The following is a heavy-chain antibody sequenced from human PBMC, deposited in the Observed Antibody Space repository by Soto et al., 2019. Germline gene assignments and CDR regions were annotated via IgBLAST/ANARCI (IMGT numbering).Heavy chain of an antibody. Sequence: GGSLRLSCAASGFTFDDYAMHWVRQAPGKGLEWVSGISWNSGSIGYADSVKGRFTISRDNAKNSLYLQMNSLRAEDTALYYCASSNYYYYYGMDVWGQGTTVTVSS. V-gene: IGHV3-9*01. J-gene: IGHJ6*02. CDR1: GFTFDDYA. CDR3: ASSNYYYYYGMDV. CDR2: ISWNSGSI.